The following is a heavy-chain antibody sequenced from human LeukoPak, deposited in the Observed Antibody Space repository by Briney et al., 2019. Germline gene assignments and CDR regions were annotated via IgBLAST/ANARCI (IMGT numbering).Heavy chain of an antibody. CDR1: GGSFSGYY. J-gene: IGHJ3*02. CDR3: ARVRSRVRGGPSAFDI. CDR2: INHSGST. D-gene: IGHD3-10*01. Sequence: SGTLSLTCAVYGGSFSGYYWSWIRQPPGKGLEWIGEINHSGSTNYNPSLKSRVTISVDTSKNQFSLKLSSVTAADTAVYYCARVRSRVRGGPSAFDIWGQGTMVTVSS. V-gene: IGHV4-34*01.